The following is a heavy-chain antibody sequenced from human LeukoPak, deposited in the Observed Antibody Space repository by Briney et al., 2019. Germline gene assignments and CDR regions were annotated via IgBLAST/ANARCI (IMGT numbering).Heavy chain of an antibody. CDR3: ARGVTVGGYYFGYFDY. D-gene: IGHD3-22*01. CDR1: GFTFSSYG. Sequence: GGSLRLSCAASGFTFSSYGMSWVRQAPGKGLEWVANIKQDGSEKYYVDSVKGRFTISRDNAKNSLYLQMNSLRAEDTAVYYCARGVTVGGYYFGYFDYWGQGTLVTVSS. CDR2: IKQDGSEK. J-gene: IGHJ4*02. V-gene: IGHV3-7*01.